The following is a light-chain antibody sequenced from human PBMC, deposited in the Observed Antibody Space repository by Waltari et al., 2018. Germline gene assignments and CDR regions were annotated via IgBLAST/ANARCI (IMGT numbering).Light chain of an antibody. V-gene: IGKV3-20*01. CDR3: QQYGSSPRLT. CDR2: GAS. Sequence: IVLTTSPGTLSLSPGERATLSCRASRRVSSSYLAWYQQKPGQAPRLLIYGASARATGIPDRFSGSGSGTDFTLTISSLESEDFAVYYCQQYGSSPRLTFGGGTKVEIK. CDR1: RRVSSSY. J-gene: IGKJ4*01.